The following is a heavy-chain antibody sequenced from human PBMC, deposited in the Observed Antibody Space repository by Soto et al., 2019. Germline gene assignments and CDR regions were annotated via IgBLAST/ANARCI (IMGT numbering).Heavy chain of an antibody. J-gene: IGHJ4*02. CDR2: IYPGDSDT. D-gene: IGHD3-10*01. CDR3: ASSNYYSGRLYYFDY. CDR1: GYSFTTYW. V-gene: IGHV5-51*01. Sequence: VESLKISCKGSGYSFTTYWIACVRQIPGKGLEWMGIIYPGDSDTRYSPSFQGQVTISTDKSISTAFLQWSSLKASDTAIYYCASSNYYSGRLYYFDYWGQGTLVTVSS.